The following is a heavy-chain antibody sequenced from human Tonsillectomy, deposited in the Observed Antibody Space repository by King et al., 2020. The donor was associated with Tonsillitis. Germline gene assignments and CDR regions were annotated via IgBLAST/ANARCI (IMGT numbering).Heavy chain of an antibody. Sequence: EVQLVESGGGLVKPGGSLRLSCAASGFTFSSYSMNWVRQAPGKGLEWVSCISGSGRYIYYAASVKGRFTISRDSAKNSLYLRMTSLRAEDTAVYYCARGGGFSGYAYMDVWGKGTTATVSS. V-gene: IGHV3-21*01. J-gene: IGHJ6*03. CDR3: ARGGGFSGYAYMDV. CDR1: GFTFSSYS. D-gene: IGHD5-12*01. CDR2: ISGSGRYI.